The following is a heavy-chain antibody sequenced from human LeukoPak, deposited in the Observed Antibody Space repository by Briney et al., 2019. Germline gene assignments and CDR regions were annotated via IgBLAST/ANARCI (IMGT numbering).Heavy chain of an antibody. J-gene: IGHJ4*02. Sequence: GGSLRLSCAASGFTFSSYNMNWVRQAPGTGLEWVSYISSGSTTIYYADSVKGRFTISRDNSKNTLYLQMNSLRAEDTAVYYCARGPNAVEFWSGYYASYYFDYWGQGTLVTVSS. D-gene: IGHD3-3*01. CDR2: ISSGSTTI. CDR3: ARGPNAVEFWSGYYASYYFDY. V-gene: IGHV3-48*01. CDR1: GFTFSSYN.